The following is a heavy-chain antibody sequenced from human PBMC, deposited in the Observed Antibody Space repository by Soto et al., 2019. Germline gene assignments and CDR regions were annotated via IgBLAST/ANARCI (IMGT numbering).Heavy chain of an antibody. CDR3: ARQEDGFDI. Sequence: QVQLVQSGAEVKKPGVSVKVSCKASGYTFTGYHMHWVRQAPGQGLERMGWINPNSGGTNYEQKCQGRVTMTRDTSISTAYMELSRLICDDTAVYYCARQEDGFDIWGQGTMVTVSS. V-gene: IGHV1-2*02. CDR2: INPNSGGT. CDR1: GYTFTGYH. J-gene: IGHJ3*02.